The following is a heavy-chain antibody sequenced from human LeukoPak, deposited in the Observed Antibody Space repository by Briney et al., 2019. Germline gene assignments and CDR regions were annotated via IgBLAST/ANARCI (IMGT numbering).Heavy chain of an antibody. Sequence: GGSLRLSCAATGLTVSSNFMSWVRQAPGKGLEWVSVIYGGGSTYYADSVKGRFTISRDNSKNTLYLQMNSLRAEDTAVYYCAKGLHDIVVVPAATDYWGQGTLVTVSS. D-gene: IGHD2-2*01. J-gene: IGHJ4*02. CDR1: GLTVSSNF. CDR3: AKGLHDIVVVPAATDY. V-gene: IGHV3-53*05. CDR2: IYGGGST.